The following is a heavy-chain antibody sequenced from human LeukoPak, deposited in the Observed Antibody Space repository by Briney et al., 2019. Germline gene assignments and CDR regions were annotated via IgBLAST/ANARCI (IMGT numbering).Heavy chain of an antibody. V-gene: IGHV5-51*01. CDR3: ARCLRYSSGYYPFDAFDI. Sequence: GESLKISCKGSGYSFTSYWIGWVRQMPGKGLEWMGIICPGDSDTRYSPSFQGQVTISADKSISTAYLQWSSLKASDTAMYYCARCLRYSSGYYPFDAFDIWGQGTMVTVSS. CDR1: GYSFTSYW. D-gene: IGHD3-22*01. CDR2: ICPGDSDT. J-gene: IGHJ3*02.